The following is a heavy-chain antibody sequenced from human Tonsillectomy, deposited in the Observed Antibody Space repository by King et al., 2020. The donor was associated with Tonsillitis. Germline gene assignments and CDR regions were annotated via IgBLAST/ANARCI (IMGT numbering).Heavy chain of an antibody. CDR3: AKDIVVVTTIRYDSDV. CDR2: IHFDGSNK. D-gene: IGHD2-21*02. J-gene: IGHJ6*02. V-gene: IGHV3-30*02. Sequence: VQLVESGGGVVQPGGSLRLSCAASGFTFSNYGMHWVRQAPGKGLEWVAFIHFDGSNKYYPDSVKGRFTISRDNSKNTLYLQMNSLRAEDTAMYYCAKDIVVVTTIRYDSDVWGQGTTVTVSS. CDR1: GFTFSNYG.